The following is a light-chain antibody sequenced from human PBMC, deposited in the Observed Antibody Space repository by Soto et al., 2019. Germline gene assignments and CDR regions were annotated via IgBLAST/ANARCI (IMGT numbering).Light chain of an antibody. CDR1: SSDAGGYNY. Sequence: QSVLTQPASVSGSPGQSITISCTGTSSDAGGYNYVSWYQQHPGKAPKLMIYEVSNRPSGVSDRFSGSKSDNTASLTISGLQAEDEADYYCSSYTSSSPFLFGTGTKVTVL. J-gene: IGLJ1*01. CDR3: SSYTSSSPFL. V-gene: IGLV2-14*01. CDR2: EVS.